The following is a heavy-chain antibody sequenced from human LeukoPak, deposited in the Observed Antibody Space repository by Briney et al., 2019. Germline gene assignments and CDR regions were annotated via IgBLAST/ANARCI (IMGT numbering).Heavy chain of an antibody. V-gene: IGHV4-59*01. CDR3: ARGYCSGGSCYDAFDI. CDR1: GGSISSYY. Sequence: PSETLSLTCTVSGGSISSYYWSWIRQPPGKGLEWIGYIYYSGSTIYSPSLKTRVTISVDTSKNQFSLKLSSVTAADTAMYYCARGYCSGGSCYDAFDIWGQGTMVTVSS. D-gene: IGHD2-15*01. J-gene: IGHJ3*02. CDR2: IYYSGST.